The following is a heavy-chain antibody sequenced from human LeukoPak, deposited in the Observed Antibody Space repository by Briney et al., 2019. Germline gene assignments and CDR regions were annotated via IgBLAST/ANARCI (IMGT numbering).Heavy chain of an antibody. CDR1: GYTFTTYD. Sequence: GASVKVSCKAFGYTFTTYDINWVRQATGQGLEWMGWVNPSSGVTRYAQKFQGRVTMTRNTSISTAYMELSSLRSEDTAVYYCANNYDFLTGYASWGQGTLVTVSS. J-gene: IGHJ4*02. D-gene: IGHD3-9*01. V-gene: IGHV1-8*01. CDR3: ANNYDFLTGYAS. CDR2: VNPSSGVT.